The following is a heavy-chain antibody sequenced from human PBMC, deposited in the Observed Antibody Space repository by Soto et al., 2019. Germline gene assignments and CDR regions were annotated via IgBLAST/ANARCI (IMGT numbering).Heavy chain of an antibody. J-gene: IGHJ6*02. Sequence: VQVVESGGGVVQPGRSLRLSCAASGFTFSSFGMHWVRQAPGKGLEWVSLIWYDGSKKSYGDSVKGRFTISRDNSRKTVYWPMTSLRADDTAVYYCARDASYYSLWSGYYPSRNGMDVWGQGTTVTVSS. D-gene: IGHD3-3*01. V-gene: IGHV3-33*01. CDR3: ARDASYYSLWSGYYPSRNGMDV. CDR2: IWYDGSKK. CDR1: GFTFSSFG.